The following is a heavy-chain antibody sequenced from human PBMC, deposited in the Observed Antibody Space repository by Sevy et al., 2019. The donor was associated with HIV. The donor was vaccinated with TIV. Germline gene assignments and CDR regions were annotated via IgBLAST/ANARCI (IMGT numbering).Heavy chain of an antibody. CDR2: ISAGGST. V-gene: IGHV3-23*01. CDR1: GFIYGDYA. J-gene: IGHJ3*02. Sequence: GGSLRLSCIGSGFIYGDYAMSWVRLAPGKGLEWVSAISAGGSTFYADFVKARFTISRDNSKNTLYLQMNSLRVEDTAVYYCAKFFPHDAFDIWGQGTMVTVSS. CDR3: AKFFPHDAFDI. D-gene: IGHD3-3*01.